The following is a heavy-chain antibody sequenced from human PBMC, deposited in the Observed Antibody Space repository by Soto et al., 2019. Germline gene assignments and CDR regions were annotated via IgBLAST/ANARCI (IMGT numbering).Heavy chain of an antibody. J-gene: IGHJ4*02. D-gene: IGHD2-2*01. Sequence: QVQLVQSGAEVKKPGASVKVSCKASGYTFTNYGISWVRQAPGQGLEWMGWISAYNGNTDYAQKPQGRVTMTTETTTSTAYMELRSLRSDDTAVYYCARVGAYCVSTSCHDYWGQGTLVTVSS. CDR2: ISAYNGNT. CDR1: GYTFTNYG. CDR3: ARVGAYCVSTSCHDY. V-gene: IGHV1-18*01.